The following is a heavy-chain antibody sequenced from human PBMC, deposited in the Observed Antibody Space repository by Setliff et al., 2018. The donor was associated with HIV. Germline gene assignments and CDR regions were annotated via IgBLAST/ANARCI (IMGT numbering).Heavy chain of an antibody. CDR3: AKYSCKQQLTFEYFQH. CDR1: GVTVSSNY. Sequence: PGGSLRLSCAASGVTVSSNYMNWVRKAQGNGLEWVSVLYSGGRTYYADSVKGRFTISRDNSKNTLYLQMNSLRAEDTAVYYCAKYSCKQQLTFEYFQHWGQGTLVTVSS. V-gene: IGHV3-66*01. CDR2: LYSGGRT. D-gene: IGHD6-13*01. J-gene: IGHJ1*01.